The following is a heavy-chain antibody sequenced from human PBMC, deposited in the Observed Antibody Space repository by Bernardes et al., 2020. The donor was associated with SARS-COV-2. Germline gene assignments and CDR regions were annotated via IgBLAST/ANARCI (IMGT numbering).Heavy chain of an antibody. CDR1: GGSFSAYY. CDR2: INHSGRT. V-gene: IGHV4-34*01. J-gene: IGHJ1*01. CDR3: ATGRFGEAPFHH. D-gene: IGHD3-10*01. Sequence: SETLSLTCGFSGGSFSAYYWSWIRQPPGKGLQWIGEINHSGRTNYNPSLRSRVTISVDTSRKQFSVNLKSLTAADTAIYYCATGRFGEAPFHHWGQSTLVTGSS.